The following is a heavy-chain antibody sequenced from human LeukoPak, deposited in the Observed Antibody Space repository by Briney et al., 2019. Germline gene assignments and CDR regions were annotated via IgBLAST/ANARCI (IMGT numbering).Heavy chain of an antibody. J-gene: IGHJ6*02. CDR2: ISRSGSYK. Sequence: GGSLRLSCAASGVTFSTYTMNWVRQAPGKGLEWVSSISRSGSYKYYADSVKGRFTISRDNAKNSLYLQMNSLRAEDTALYYCAKGLMVRGVSRYYYGMDVWGQGTTVTVSS. CDR3: AKGLMVRGVSRYYYGMDV. V-gene: IGHV3-21*04. CDR1: GVTFSTYT. D-gene: IGHD3-10*01.